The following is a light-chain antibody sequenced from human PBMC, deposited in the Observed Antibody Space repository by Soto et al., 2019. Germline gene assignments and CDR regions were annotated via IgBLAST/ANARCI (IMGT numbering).Light chain of an antibody. CDR3: QQYGSSPRT. Sequence: PGALTSAPGASTTVSCRASQSISRYLAWYQQKPGQGPRLLIYGASSRATGTPDRFSGSGSGTDFTLTLSRLQPEDFALYYCQQYGSSPRTFGQGTKVDIK. CDR2: GAS. CDR1: QSISRY. J-gene: IGKJ1*01. V-gene: IGKV3-20*01.